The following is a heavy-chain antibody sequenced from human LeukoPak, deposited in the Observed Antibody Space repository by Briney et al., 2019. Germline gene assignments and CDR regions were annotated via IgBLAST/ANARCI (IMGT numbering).Heavy chain of an antibody. CDR3: VSDRSGCYDY. CDR2: ISSSSSTI. V-gene: IGHV3-48*01. Sequence: GGSLRLSCAASGFTFSSYSMNWVRQAPGKGLEWVSYISSSSSTIYYADSVKGRFTISRDNAKNSLYLRMNSLRADDTAVYYCVSDRSGCYDYWGQGTLVTVSS. J-gene: IGHJ4*02. CDR1: GFTFSSYS. D-gene: IGHD2-15*01.